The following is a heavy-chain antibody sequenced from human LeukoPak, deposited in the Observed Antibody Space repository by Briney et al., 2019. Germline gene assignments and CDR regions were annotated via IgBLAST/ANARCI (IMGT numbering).Heavy chain of an antibody. Sequence: GGSLRLSCAASGFTFTSHWMSWVRQAPGKGLEWVTNIKQDGSEKNYVDSVKGRFTISRDNAKNSLYLQMNSLRAEDTAVYYCAREGLVYSFDYWGQGTLVTVSS. J-gene: IGHJ4*02. CDR1: GFTFTSHW. D-gene: IGHD3-16*01. V-gene: IGHV3-7*01. CDR3: AREGLVYSFDY. CDR2: IKQDGSEK.